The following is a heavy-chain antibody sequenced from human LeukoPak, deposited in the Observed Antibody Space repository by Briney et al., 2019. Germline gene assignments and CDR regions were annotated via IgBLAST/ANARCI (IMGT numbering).Heavy chain of an antibody. Sequence: PGGSLRLSCAASGFAFNFYAMTWVRQAPGKGLEWVSVIYSGGSTYYADSVKGRFTISRDNSKNTLYLQTNSLRAEDTAVYYCAYYDSSGYYFNQHNRDYWGQGTLVTVSS. CDR1: GFAFNFYA. J-gene: IGHJ4*02. V-gene: IGHV3-53*01. CDR3: AYYDSSGYYFNQHNRDY. CDR2: IYSGGST. D-gene: IGHD3-22*01.